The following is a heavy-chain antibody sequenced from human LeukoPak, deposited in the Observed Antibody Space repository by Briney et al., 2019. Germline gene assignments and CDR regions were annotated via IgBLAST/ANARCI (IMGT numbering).Heavy chain of an antibody. V-gene: IGHV3-21*01. CDR1: GFTFSTYS. CDR2: ISSTSSYI. D-gene: IGHD3-16*01. Sequence: GGSLRLSCAASGFTFSTYSMNWVRQVPGKGLEWVSSISSTSSYIYYADSVKGRFTISRDHAKNSLYLQMNSLRAEDTAVYYCARDGGGSFDYWGQGTLVTVSS. CDR3: ARDGGGSFDY. J-gene: IGHJ4*02.